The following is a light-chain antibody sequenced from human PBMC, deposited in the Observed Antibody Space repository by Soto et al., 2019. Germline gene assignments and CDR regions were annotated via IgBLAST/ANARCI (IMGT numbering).Light chain of an antibody. CDR2: ATS. J-gene: IGKJ1*01. CDR1: QSVGTNY. CDR3: HQYDSSPRT. V-gene: IGKV3-20*01. Sequence: EIVLTQSPGTLSLSPGERATLSCRASQSVGTNYLAWFQQKPGQAPRLLIYATSTRATGIPDRFSGSGSGTDFTLTITRLEPEDFALYYCHQYDSSPRTFGQGTRVEIK.